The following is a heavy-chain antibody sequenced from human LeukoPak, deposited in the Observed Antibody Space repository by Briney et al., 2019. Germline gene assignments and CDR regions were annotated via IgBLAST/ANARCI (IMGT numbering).Heavy chain of an antibody. Sequence: PGGSLRLSCAASGFTFSTYNMNWVRQAPGKGLEWVSSITSSSSYTFYADSVKGRFTISRDNAKNSLYLQMNSLRAEDTAIYYCAELGITMIGGVWGKGTTVTISS. CDR2: ITSSSSYT. D-gene: IGHD3-10*02. CDR3: AELGITMIGGV. CDR1: GFTFSTYN. V-gene: IGHV3-21*01. J-gene: IGHJ6*04.